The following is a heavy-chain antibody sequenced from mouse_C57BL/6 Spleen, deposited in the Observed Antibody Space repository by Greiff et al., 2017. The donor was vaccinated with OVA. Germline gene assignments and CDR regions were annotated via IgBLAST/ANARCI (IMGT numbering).Heavy chain of an antibody. Sequence: EVKVEESGGGLVKPGGSLTLSCAASGFTFSSYAMSWVRQTPEKRLEWVATISDGGSYTYYPENVKGRFPISRDNAKNNLYLQVSHLKSEDTAMYYCARGYYDSYFDYGGQGTTLTASS. CDR3: ARGYYDSYFDY. J-gene: IGHJ2*01. D-gene: IGHD2-4*01. V-gene: IGHV5-4*03. CDR2: ISDGGSYT. CDR1: GFTFSSYA.